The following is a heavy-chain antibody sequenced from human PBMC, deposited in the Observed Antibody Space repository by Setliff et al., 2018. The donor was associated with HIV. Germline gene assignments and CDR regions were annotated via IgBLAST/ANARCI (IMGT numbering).Heavy chain of an antibody. J-gene: IGHJ4*02. CDR1: GYTFTDYV. CDR2: IITGNGDT. Sequence: GASVKVSCKASGYTFTDYVIRWVRQAPGQRPEWMAWIITGNGDTHYSQKFRDRVTVTRDTSANTAFMELNTLTSEDTAVYYGARDDVAAPGSHHDYWGQGTLVTVSS. V-gene: IGHV1-3*04. D-gene: IGHD6-13*01. CDR3: ARDDVAAPGSHHDY.